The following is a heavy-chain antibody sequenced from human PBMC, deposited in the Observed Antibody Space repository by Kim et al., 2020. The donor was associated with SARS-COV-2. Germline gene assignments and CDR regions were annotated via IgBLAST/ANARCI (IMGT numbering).Heavy chain of an antibody. CDR3: ARDYYDSSGDDAFDI. J-gene: IGHJ3*02. V-gene: IGHV1-46*01. Sequence: QKVQGRVTMTRDKSTSTVYMELSSLRSEDTAVYYCARDYYDSSGDDAFDIWGQGTMVTVSS. D-gene: IGHD3-22*01.